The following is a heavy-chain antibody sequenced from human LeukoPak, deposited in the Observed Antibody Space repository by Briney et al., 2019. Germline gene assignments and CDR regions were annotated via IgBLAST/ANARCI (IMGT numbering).Heavy chain of an antibody. CDR3: AKASGRNLYGLDV. Sequence: GGSLRLSCATSGFTFRGYGMHWVRQAPGKGLEWVTFMRSDGSKNFYADSVRGRFTISRDTSKNTLFLQMNSLKPEDTATYYCAKASGRNLYGLDVWGQGTTVTVSS. CDR1: GFTFRGYG. CDR2: MRSDGSKN. J-gene: IGHJ6*02. D-gene: IGHD3-10*01. V-gene: IGHV3-30*02.